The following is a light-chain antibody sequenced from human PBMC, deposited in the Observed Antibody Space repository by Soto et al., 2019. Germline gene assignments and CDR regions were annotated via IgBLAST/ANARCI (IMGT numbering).Light chain of an antibody. J-gene: IGLJ2*01. CDR3: SSYAGRNNPVV. CDR2: GVS. V-gene: IGLV2-8*01. Sequence: QSALTQPPSASGSPGQSVTISCTGTSSDVGAYNSVSWYQQHPGKAPKLMIYGVSTRPSGVPDRFSGSKSGNTASLPVSGLQAEDEADYYCSSYAGRNNPVVFGGGTKLTVL. CDR1: SSDVGAYNS.